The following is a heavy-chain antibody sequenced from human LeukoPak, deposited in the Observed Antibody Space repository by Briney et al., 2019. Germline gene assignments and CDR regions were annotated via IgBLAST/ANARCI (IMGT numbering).Heavy chain of an antibody. CDR3: AGESGPTDY. J-gene: IGHJ4*02. D-gene: IGHD3-3*01. V-gene: IGHV3-21*01. Sequence: PGGSLRLSCAASGFTFSSYAMSWVRQAPGKGLEWVSSISSSSSYIYYADSVEGRFTISRDNAKNSLYLQMNSLRAEDTAVYYCAGESGPTDYWGQGTLVTVSS. CDR1: GFTFSSYA. CDR2: ISSSSSYI.